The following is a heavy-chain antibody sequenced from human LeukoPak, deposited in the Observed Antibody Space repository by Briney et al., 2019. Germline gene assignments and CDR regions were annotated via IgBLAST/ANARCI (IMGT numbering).Heavy chain of an antibody. J-gene: IGHJ4*02. D-gene: IGHD3-10*01. Sequence: GGSLRLSCAASGFTFSSYSMNWVRQAPGKGLEWVSAIGTSGDTYYPGSVKGRFTISRENAKNSLYLQMNSLRAGDTAVDYCARDSSGRGAFDYWGQGSLVTVSS. CDR3: ARDSSGRGAFDY. V-gene: IGHV3-13*01. CDR1: GFTFSSYS. CDR2: IGTSGDT.